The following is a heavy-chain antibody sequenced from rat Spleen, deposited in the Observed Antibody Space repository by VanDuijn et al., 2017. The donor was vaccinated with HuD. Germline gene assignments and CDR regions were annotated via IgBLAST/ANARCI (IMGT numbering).Heavy chain of an antibody. CDR2: IDSAGST. J-gene: IGHJ2*01. V-gene: IGHV3-3*01. CDR1: FYSITSSYR. D-gene: IGHD1-6*01. Sequence: EVQLQESGPGLVKPSQSLSLTCSVTFYSITSSYRWSWVRKFPGNKLEWMGYIDSAGSTNYNPSHKSRISITRDTSKNQFFLQLNSVTTEDTATYYWTRSDATCDYWGQGVMVTVSS. CDR3: TRSDATCDY.